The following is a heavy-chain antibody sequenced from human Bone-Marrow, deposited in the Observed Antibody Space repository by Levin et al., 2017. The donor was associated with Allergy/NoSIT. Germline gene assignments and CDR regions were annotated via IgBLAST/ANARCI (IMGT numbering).Heavy chain of an antibody. CDR1: GFTFRNYV. CDR3: ANDPDYGDYSNYWYFDL. Sequence: GGSLRLSCAASGFTFRNYVVSWVRQVPGKGLEWVSAISGSADSTYYADSVKGRFTISRDNSKNTLYLQMNSLRAEDTAVYYCANDPDYGDYSNYWYFDLWGRGTLVTVSS. J-gene: IGHJ2*01. D-gene: IGHD4-17*01. CDR2: ISGSADST. V-gene: IGHV3-23*01.